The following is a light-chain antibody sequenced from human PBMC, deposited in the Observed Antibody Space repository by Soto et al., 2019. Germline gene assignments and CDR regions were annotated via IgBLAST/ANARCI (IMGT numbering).Light chain of an antibody. CDR2: GAS. J-gene: IGKJ1*01. Sequence: EIVMTQSPATLSVSPGERATLSCRASQSVSSKLAWYRHKPGQAPRLLIYGASSRATGIPDRFSGSGSGTDFTLTISRLEPEDFAVYYCQQYGDSPWTFGQGTKVDIK. V-gene: IGKV3-20*01. CDR1: QSVSSK. CDR3: QQYGDSPWT.